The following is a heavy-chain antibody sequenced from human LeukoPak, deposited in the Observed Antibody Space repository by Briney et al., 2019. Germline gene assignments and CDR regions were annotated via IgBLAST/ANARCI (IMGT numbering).Heavy chain of an antibody. CDR3: ARPSYDGSGAHAFDI. CDR1: GGSINSYY. V-gene: IGHV4-59*08. D-gene: IGHD3-22*01. CDR2: IYYSGST. Sequence: SETLSLTCTVSGGSINSYYWSWIRQPPGKGLEWIGYIYYSGSTNYNPSLKSRVTISVDTSKNQFSLRLTSVTAADTAVYYCARPSYDGSGAHAFDIWGLGTLVTVSS. J-gene: IGHJ3*02.